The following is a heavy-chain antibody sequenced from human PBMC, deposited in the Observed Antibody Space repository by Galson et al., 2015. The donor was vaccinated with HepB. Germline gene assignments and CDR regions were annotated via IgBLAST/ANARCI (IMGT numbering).Heavy chain of an antibody. D-gene: IGHD4-23*01. CDR2: ISYDGSNK. J-gene: IGHJ4*02. CDR1: GFTFSSYA. Sequence: SLRLSCAASGFTFSSYAMHWVRQAPGKRLEWVAVISYDGSNKYYADSVKGRFTISRDNSKNTLYLQMNSLRAEDTAVYYCARDSKLQMTTVVTPIGYWGQGTLVTVSS. V-gene: IGHV3-30*04. CDR3: ARDSKLQMTTVVTPIGY.